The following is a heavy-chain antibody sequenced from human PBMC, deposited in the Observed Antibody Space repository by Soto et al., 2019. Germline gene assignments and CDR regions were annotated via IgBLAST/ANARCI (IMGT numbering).Heavy chain of an antibody. CDR3: ARVGGYCSSTSCYRPWDYYYYGMDV. Sequence: SETLSLTCTVSGGSISSYYWSWIRQPPGKGLEWIGYIYYSGSTNYNPSLKSRVTISVDTSKNQFSLKLSSVTAADTAVYYCARVGGYCSSTSCYRPWDYYYYGMDVWGQGTTVTVSS. V-gene: IGHV4-59*01. CDR2: IYYSGST. J-gene: IGHJ6*02. CDR1: GGSISSYY. D-gene: IGHD2-2*01.